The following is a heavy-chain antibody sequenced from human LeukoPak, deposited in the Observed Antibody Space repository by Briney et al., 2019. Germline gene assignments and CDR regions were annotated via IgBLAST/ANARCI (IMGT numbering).Heavy chain of an antibody. J-gene: IGHJ4*02. CDR2: INSSSSYI. V-gene: IGHV3-21*01. CDR1: GFTFSSYS. D-gene: IGHD6-13*01. CDR3: ARGPGIADFDY. Sequence: GGSLRLSCAASGFTFSSYSMRLVRQAPGKGLEWVSSINSSSSYIYYADSVKGRFTISRDNTKNSLYLQMNSLRAEDTAVYYCARGPGIADFDYWGQGTLVTVSS.